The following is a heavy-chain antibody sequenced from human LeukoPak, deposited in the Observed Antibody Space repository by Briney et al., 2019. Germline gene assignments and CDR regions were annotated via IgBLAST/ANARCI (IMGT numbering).Heavy chain of an antibody. CDR1: GLSFGRHG. CDR2: IRYDGSNK. J-gene: IGHJ6*03. V-gene: IGHV3-30*02. CDR3: AKDHVEGSWGDYFYYYMDV. D-gene: IGHD3-10*01. Sequence: GGSLRLSCEAFGLSFGRHGIHWVRQAPGKGLEWVSFIRYDGSNKYYADSVQGRFTISRDFSKNTIHLYMNNVRAEDTAVYYCAKDHVEGSWGDYFYYYMDVWGKGTTVTISS.